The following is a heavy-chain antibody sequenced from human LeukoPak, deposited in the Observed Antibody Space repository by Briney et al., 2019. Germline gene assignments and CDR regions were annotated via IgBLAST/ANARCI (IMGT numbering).Heavy chain of an antibody. V-gene: IGHV3-21*01. CDR3: ARFIAAPYYFDY. D-gene: IGHD6-13*01. Sequence: TGGSLRLSCAASGFTFSSYSMNWARQAPGKGLEWVSFISSSRSYIYYADSVKGRFTISRDNAKNSLYLQMNSLRAEDTAVYYCARFIAAPYYFDYWGRGTLVTVSS. J-gene: IGHJ4*02. CDR1: GFTFSSYS. CDR2: ISSSRSYI.